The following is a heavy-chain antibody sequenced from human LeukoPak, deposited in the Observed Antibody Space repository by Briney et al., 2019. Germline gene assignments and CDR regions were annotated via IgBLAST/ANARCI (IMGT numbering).Heavy chain of an antibody. Sequence: ASVKVSSKACGYTFTSYYMHWVRQAPPQGREGMGIIIPSVGSTSYAQKFQGRVTKTRDPSTSTVYMELSSLRSEDTAVYYCARVVVGDIAAFDIWGQGTMVTVSS. CDR3: ARVVVGDIAAFDI. CDR2: IIPSVGST. V-gene: IGHV1-46*01. J-gene: IGHJ3*02. CDR1: GYTFTSYY. D-gene: IGHD4-17*01.